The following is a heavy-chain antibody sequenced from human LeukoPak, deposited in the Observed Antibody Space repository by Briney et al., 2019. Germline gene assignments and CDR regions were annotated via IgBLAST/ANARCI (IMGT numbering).Heavy chain of an antibody. CDR2: ISSSGSTI. V-gene: IGHV3-48*03. CDR3: ARDEAAALLDDAFDI. J-gene: IGHJ3*02. Sequence: PGGSLRLSCAASGFTFSSYEMNWVRQAPGKGLEWVSYISSSGSTIYYADSVKGRFTISRDNAKNSLYLQMNSLRAEDTAVYYCARDEAAALLDDAFDIWGQGTMVTVSS. CDR1: GFTFSSYE. D-gene: IGHD6-13*01.